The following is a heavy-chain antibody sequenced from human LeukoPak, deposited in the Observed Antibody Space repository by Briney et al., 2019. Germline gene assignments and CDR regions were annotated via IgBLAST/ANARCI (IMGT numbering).Heavy chain of an antibody. J-gene: IGHJ4*02. D-gene: IGHD3-10*01. CDR2: MNPNSGNT. V-gene: IGHV1-8*01. Sequence: GASVKVSFKSSGYTFTSYDINWVRQATGQGLEWMGWMNPNSGNTGYAQKFQGRVTMTRSTSISTAYMELSSLRSEDTAVYYCARGWFGDPAYWGQGTLVTVSS. CDR1: GYTFTSYD. CDR3: ARGWFGDPAY.